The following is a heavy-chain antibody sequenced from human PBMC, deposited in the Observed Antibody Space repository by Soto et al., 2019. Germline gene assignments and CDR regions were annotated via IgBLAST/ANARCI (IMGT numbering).Heavy chain of an antibody. D-gene: IGHD3-9*01. CDR1: GFTFSSYG. CDR3: ATTPSDINA. J-gene: IGHJ5*02. V-gene: IGHV3-33*01. Sequence: GGSLRLSCAASGFTFSSYGMHWVRQAPGKGLEWVAVIWYDGSNKYYAGAVKGRFTISRDNSKNTLYLQMNSLRAEDTAVYYCATTPSDINAWGQGTLVTVSS. CDR2: IWYDGSNK.